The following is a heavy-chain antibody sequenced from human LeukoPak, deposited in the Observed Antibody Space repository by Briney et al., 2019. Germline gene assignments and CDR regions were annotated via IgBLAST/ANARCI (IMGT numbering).Heavy chain of an antibody. D-gene: IGHD3-22*01. Sequence: GGSLRLSCAASGSTFSSYSMNWVRQAPGKGLEWVSSISSSSSYIYYADSEKGRFTISRDNAKNSLYLQMNSLRAEDTAVYYCAREGYYDSSGYYLYYYYGMDVWGQGTTVTVSS. CDR2: ISSSSSYI. CDR3: AREGYYDSSGYYLYYYYGMDV. J-gene: IGHJ6*02. CDR1: GSTFSSYS. V-gene: IGHV3-21*01.